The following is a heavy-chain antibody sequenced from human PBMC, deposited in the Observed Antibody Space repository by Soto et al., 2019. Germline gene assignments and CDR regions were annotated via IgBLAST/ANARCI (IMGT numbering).Heavy chain of an antibody. D-gene: IGHD6-13*01. V-gene: IGHV1-3*01. J-gene: IGHJ6*02. CDR3: ARDKVTSSSWYVLGYYYYGMDV. Sequence: GASVKVSCKASGYTFTSYAMHCVRQAPGQRREWMGWINAGNGNTKYSQKFQGRVTITRDTSASTAYMGLSSLRSEDTAVYYCARDKVTSSSWYVLGYYYYGMDVWGQGTTVTVSS. CDR2: INAGNGNT. CDR1: GYTFTSYA.